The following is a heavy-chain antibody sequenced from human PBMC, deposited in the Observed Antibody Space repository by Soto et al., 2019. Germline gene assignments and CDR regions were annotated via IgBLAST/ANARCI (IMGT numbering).Heavy chain of an antibody. J-gene: IGHJ6*03. D-gene: IGHD4-17*01. CDR2: SYYSGST. CDR1: GGSISSYY. CDR3: ARLGGLPHYYYYMDV. Sequence: QVQLQESGPGLVKPSETLSLTCTVSGGSISSYYWSWIRQPPGKGLEWIGYSYYSGSTNYNPSLKSRVTISVDTSKHQFSLKLSSVTAADTAVYYCARLGGLPHYYYYMDVWGKGTTVTVSS. V-gene: IGHV4-59*08.